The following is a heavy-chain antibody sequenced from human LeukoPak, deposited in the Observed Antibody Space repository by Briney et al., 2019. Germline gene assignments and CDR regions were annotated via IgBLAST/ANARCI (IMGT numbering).Heavy chain of an antibody. CDR1: GFTFSNAW. CDR3: TTEATVSLTPFY. Sequence: GGSLRLSCAASGFTFSNAWMSWVRQAPGKGLEWVGRIKSKTDGGTTDYAAPVKGRFTISRDASKNTLCLQMNSLKTEDTAVYYCTTEATVSLTPFYWGQGTLVTVSS. D-gene: IGHD4-17*01. CDR2: IKSKTDGGTT. V-gene: IGHV3-15*01. J-gene: IGHJ4*02.